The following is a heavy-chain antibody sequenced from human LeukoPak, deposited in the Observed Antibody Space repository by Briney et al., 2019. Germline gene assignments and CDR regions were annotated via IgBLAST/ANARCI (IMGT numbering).Heavy chain of an antibody. CDR2: INPNSDGT. CDR1: GYTFIDYY. CDR3: ARSGSRGRSYDDAFDI. D-gene: IGHD3-16*01. V-gene: IGHV1-2*02. Sequence: WASVKVSCKASGYTFIDYYIHWVRQAPGQGLEWLGWINPNSDGTNYAQKVQGRVNLIRETSINTAYMELSRLTSDDTALYYCARSGSRGRSYDDAFDIWGQGTMVTVSS. J-gene: IGHJ3*02.